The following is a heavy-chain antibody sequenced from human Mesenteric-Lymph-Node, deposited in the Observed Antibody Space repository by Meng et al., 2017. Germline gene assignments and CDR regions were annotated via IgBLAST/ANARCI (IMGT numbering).Heavy chain of an antibody. V-gene: IGHV4-59*12. Sequence: SETLSLTCTVSGGSISSYYWSWIRQPPGKGLEWIGYIYYSGSANYNPSLKSRVTISVDTSKNQFSLKQTSVTAADTTVYYCAARPATKYCSGGSCYPEYWFDPWGQGTRVTGSS. CDR3: AARPATKYCSGGSCYPEYWFDP. CDR1: GGSISSYY. CDR2: IYYSGSA. D-gene: IGHD2-15*01. J-gene: IGHJ5*02.